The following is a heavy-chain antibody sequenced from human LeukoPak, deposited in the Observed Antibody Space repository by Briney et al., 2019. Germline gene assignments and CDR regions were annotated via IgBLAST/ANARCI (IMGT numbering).Heavy chain of an antibody. V-gene: IGHV3-30*01. CDR2: ISYDGSNK. J-gene: IGHJ4*02. CDR3: ARDRYYVPKNYFDY. CDR1: GFTFSSYA. D-gene: IGHD3-16*01. Sequence: PGRSLGLSCAASGFTFSSYAMHWVRQAPGKGLEWVAVISYDGSNKYYADSVKGRFTISRDNSKNTLYLQMNSLRAEDTAVYYCARDRYYVPKNYFDYWGQGTLVTVSS.